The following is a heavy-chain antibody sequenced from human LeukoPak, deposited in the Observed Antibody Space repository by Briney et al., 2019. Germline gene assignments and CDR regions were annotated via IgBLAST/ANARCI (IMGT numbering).Heavy chain of an antibody. CDR2: IKEDGREK. V-gene: IGHV3-7*01. Sequence: GGSLRLSCVASSFSFSSHWMTWVRQAPGKGLEGVANIKEDGREKYYADSVKGRFTISRDNAKNSLYLQMNSLRGEDMAVYYCAKTIVGSNVFDMWGQGTLVTVSS. J-gene: IGHJ3*02. CDR1: SFSFSSHW. CDR3: AKTIVGSNVFDM. D-gene: IGHD1-26*01.